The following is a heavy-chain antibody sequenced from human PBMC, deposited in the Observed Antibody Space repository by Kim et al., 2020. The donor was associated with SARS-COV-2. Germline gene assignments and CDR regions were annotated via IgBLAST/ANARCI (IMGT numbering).Heavy chain of an antibody. CDR1: GGSISSSNW. V-gene: IGHV4-4*02. CDR2: IYHSGST. CDR3: ARVGAAAGKRVGWFDP. J-gene: IGHJ5*02. Sequence: SETLSLTCAVSGGSISSSNWWSWVRQPPGKGLEWIGEIYHSGSTNYNPSLKSRVTISVDKSKNQFSLKLSSVTAADTAVYYCARVGAAAGKRVGWFDPWGQGTLVTVSS. D-gene: IGHD6-13*01.